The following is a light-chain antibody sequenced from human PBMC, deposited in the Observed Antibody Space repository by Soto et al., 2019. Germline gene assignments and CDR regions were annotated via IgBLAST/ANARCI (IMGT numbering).Light chain of an antibody. CDR2: GAS. V-gene: IGKV3-20*01. J-gene: IGKJ1*01. Sequence: VLRKSLCTLSLNPGERATLHCRASQSVSSSYLAWYQQKPGQAPRLLIYGASSRATGIPDRFSGSGSGTDFTLTISRLEPEDFAVYYCQQYGSSPWTFGQGTKVDI. CDR1: QSVSSSY. CDR3: QQYGSSPWT.